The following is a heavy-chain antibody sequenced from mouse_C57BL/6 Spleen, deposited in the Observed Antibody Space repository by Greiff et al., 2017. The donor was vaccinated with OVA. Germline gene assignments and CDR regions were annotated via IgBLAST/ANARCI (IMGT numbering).Heavy chain of an antibody. CDR1: GYAFSSSW. Sequence: VQLQQSGPELVKPGASVKISCKASGYAFSSSWMNWVKQRPGKGLEWIGRIYPGDGDTNYNGKFKGKATLTADKSSSTAYMQLSSLTSEDSAVYFCARGTGTMNYAMDYWGQGTSVTVSS. CDR3: ARGTGTMNYAMDY. D-gene: IGHD4-1*01. CDR2: IYPGDGDT. J-gene: IGHJ4*01. V-gene: IGHV1-82*01.